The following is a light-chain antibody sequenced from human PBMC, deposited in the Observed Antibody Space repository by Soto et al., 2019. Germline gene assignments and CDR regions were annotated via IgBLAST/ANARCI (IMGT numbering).Light chain of an antibody. CDR3: QSYDSSLSVV. CDR1: SSNIGAGYD. J-gene: IGLJ2*01. CDR2: GNS. Sequence: QSALTQPPSVSGAPGQRVTISCTGTSSNIGAGYDVHWYQQLPGTAPKLLLYGNSNRPSGVPDRFSGSKSGTSASLAITGLQAEDEADDYCQSYDSSLSVVFGGGTKVTVL. V-gene: IGLV1-40*01.